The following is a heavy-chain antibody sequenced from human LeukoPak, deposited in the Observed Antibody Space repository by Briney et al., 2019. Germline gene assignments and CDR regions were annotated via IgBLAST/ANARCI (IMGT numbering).Heavy chain of an antibody. CDR2: INSNSSTI. Sequence: GGSLRLSCEASGFTFSSYSMNWVRQAPGQGLEWVSYINSNSSTIYYADSVKGRFTISRDNAKNSPYLQMNSLRAEDTAVYYCARRRAFDIWGQGTMVTVST. CDR3: ARRRAFDI. V-gene: IGHV3-48*04. J-gene: IGHJ3*02. CDR1: GFTFSSYS.